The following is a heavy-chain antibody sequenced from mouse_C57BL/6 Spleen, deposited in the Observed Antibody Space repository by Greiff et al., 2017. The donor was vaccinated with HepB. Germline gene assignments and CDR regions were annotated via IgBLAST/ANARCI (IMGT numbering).Heavy chain of an antibody. CDR3: ARQGYGNYVYFDY. V-gene: IGHV5-9*01. J-gene: IGHJ2*01. CDR1: GFTFSSYT. D-gene: IGHD2-1*01. Sequence: DVMLVESGGGLVKPGGSLKLSCAASGFTFSSYTMSWVRQTPEKRLEWVATISGGGGNTYYPDSVKGRFTISRDNAKNTLYLQMSSLRSEDTALYYCARQGYGNYVYFDYWGQGTTLTVSS. CDR2: ISGGGGNT.